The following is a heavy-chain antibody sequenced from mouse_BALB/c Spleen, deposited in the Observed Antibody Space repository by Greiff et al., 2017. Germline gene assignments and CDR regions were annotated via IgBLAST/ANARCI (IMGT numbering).Heavy chain of an antibody. V-gene: IGHV1S135*01. D-gene: IGHD1-1*01. CDR2: IDPYNGGT. Sequence: EVKLQESGPELVKPGASVKVSCKASGYSFTDYNMYWVKQSHGKSLEWIGYIDPYNGGTSYNQKFKGKATLTVDKSSSTAFMHLNSLTSEDSAVYYCARDSITTVVASNYFDYWGQGTTLTVSS. CDR3: ARDSITTVVASNYFDY. CDR1: GYSFTDYN. J-gene: IGHJ2*01.